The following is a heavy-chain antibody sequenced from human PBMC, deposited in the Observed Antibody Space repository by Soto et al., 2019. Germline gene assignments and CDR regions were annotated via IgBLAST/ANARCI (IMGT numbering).Heavy chain of an antibody. CDR3: AKGLAAMAVAGTGPFDF. V-gene: IGHV3-23*01. J-gene: IGHJ4*02. CDR1: GFNFRSYA. CDR2: ISGSGSTT. D-gene: IGHD6-19*01. Sequence: EVQLLESGGNLVQPGGSLRLSCAASGFNFRSYAMSWVRQAPGEGLEWLSAISGSGSTTYFADSVKGRFNSSRDNSKNTLYLQMTDLRAEDTGVYFCAKGLAAMAVAGTGPFDFWGQGNLVTVSS.